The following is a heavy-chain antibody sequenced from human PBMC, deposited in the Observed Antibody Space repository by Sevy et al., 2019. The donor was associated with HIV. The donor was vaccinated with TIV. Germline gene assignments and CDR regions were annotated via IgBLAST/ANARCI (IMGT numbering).Heavy chain of an antibody. Sequence: ASVKVSCKASGYTFTSYDINWVRQATGQGLEWMGWMNPNSGNTGYAQKFQGRVTMTRNTSISTAYMELSSLRSEDTAVYYCARSTGTTWGGAFDIWGQGTMVTVSS. V-gene: IGHV1-8*01. CDR2: MNPNSGNT. CDR3: ARSTGTTWGGAFDI. J-gene: IGHJ3*02. D-gene: IGHD1-1*01. CDR1: GYTFTSYD.